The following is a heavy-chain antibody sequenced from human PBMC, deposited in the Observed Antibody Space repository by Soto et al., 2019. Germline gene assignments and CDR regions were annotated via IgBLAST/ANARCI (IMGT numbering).Heavy chain of an antibody. CDR2: TYYRSGWSKWYN. V-gene: IGHV6-1*01. J-gene: IGHJ6*02. CDR1: GDSVSSNSAS. D-gene: IGHD4-4*01. Sequence: QVQLQQSGPGLVKPSQTLSLTCAISGDSVSSNSASWNWIRQSPSRGLEWLGRTYYRSGWSKWYNDYAESVKSRITINPDTSKNQFSLQLKSVTPEDTAVYYCARLEMTTVSVYYGLDVWGQGTTVTVS. CDR3: ARLEMTTVSVYYGLDV.